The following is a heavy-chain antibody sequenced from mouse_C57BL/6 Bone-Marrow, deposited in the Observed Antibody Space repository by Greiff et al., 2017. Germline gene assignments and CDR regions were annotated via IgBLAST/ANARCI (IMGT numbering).Heavy chain of an antibody. CDR1: GFTFSSYA. D-gene: IGHD2-4*01. CDR3: AREGDYDFDY. CDR2: ISDGGSYT. Sequence: EVQRVESGGGLVKPGGSLKLSCAASGFTFSSYAMSWVRQTPEKRLEWVATISDGGSYTYYPDNVTCRFTSSRDNAKNNLYLQMSQLKSEDTAMYYCAREGDYDFDYWGQGTTLTVSS. V-gene: IGHV5-4*01. J-gene: IGHJ2*01.